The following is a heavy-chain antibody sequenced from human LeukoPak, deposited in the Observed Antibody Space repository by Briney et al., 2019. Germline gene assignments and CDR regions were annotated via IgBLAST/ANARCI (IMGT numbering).Heavy chain of an antibody. J-gene: IGHJ4*02. CDR3: ARGAHYYYDSSGYSYGDDY. D-gene: IGHD3-22*01. CDR1: GFTFTNYN. CDR2: ISISSSYI. V-gene: IGHV3-21*01. Sequence: AGSLTLSCTASGFTFTNYNLNWVCQAQGKGLERVSSISISSSYIYYADAVKGRFPISRDNAKNSLYLQRNSLRAENTAVYYCARGAHYYYDSSGYSYGDDYWGQGTLVTVSS.